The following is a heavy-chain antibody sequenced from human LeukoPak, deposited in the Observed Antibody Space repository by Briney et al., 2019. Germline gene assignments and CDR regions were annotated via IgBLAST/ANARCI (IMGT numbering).Heavy chain of an antibody. J-gene: IGHJ4*02. CDR2: ISQSGNT. V-gene: IGHV4-4*02. CDR1: GGSISSSGW. Sequence: SETLSFTCAVSGGSISSSGWWSWVRQPPGKGLEWIGEISQSGNTNCKSSLKSRVTMSVDTSKKQFSLKVSSVTAADTAVYYCARDGYGGNSNRAFDYWGQGTLVTVSS. CDR3: ARDGYGGNSNRAFDY. D-gene: IGHD4-23*01.